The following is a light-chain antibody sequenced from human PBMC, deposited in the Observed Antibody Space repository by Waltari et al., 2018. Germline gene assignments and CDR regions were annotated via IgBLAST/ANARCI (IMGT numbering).Light chain of an antibody. CDR1: ENIYTY. CDR2: DAS. CDR3: QQRSYSY. V-gene: IGKV3-11*01. J-gene: IGKJ3*01. Sequence: EIVLTQSPAILSLSPGETATLSCRASENIYTYLAWYQQRPGQAPRLLISDASDRASGIPARCRSSGSGTDFTLTISNVEPEDFSVCYCQQRSYSYFGPGTRVEIK.